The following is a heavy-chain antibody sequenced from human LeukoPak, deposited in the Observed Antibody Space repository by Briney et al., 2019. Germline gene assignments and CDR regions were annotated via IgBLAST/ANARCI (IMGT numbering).Heavy chain of an antibody. CDR2: ISSDGSNE. J-gene: IGHJ4*02. D-gene: IGHD2/OR15-2a*01. V-gene: IGHV3-30-3*01. CDR3: VTDPFHLPTLFDY. CDR1: GFTFSSYA. Sequence: PGGSPRLSCAVSGFTFSSYAMHWVRQAPGKGLEWVTLISSDGSNEYYADSVKGRFTISRDNSKNTLYLQMNSLRAEDTAVYYCVTDPFHLPTLFDYWGQGTLVTVSS.